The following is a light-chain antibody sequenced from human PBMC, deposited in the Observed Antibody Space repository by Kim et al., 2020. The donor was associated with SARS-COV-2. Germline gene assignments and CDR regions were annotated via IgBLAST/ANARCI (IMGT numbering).Light chain of an antibody. CDR3: QVWDSSSDVV. CDR2: YDS. Sequence: SYELTQPPSVSGAPGKTARITCWGNNIGGKSVHWYQQKPGQAPVLVIYYDSDRPSGIPERFSGSNSGNTATLTISRVEDGDEADYYCQVWDSSSDVVFGGGTQLTVL. V-gene: IGLV3-21*04. CDR1: NIGGKS. J-gene: IGLJ2*01.